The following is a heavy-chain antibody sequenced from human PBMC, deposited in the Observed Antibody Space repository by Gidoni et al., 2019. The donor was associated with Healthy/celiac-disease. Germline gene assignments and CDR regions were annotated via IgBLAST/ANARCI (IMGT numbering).Heavy chain of an antibody. D-gene: IGHD3-3*01. V-gene: IGHV3-23*01. J-gene: IGHJ4*02. CDR1: GFTFSSDA. CDR3: AKDHAIFVVVMAFDY. Sequence: EVQLLESGGGLVQPGGSLRLSCAASGFTFSSDAMSWVRQAPGKGLELVSAISGSGGSTYYADSVKGRFTISRDNSKNTLYLQMNSLRAEDTAVYYCAKDHAIFVVVMAFDYWGQGTLVTVSS. CDR2: ISGSGGST.